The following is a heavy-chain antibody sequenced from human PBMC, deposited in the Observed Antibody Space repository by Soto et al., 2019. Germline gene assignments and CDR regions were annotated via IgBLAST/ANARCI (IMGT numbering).Heavy chain of an antibody. CDR1: GFTFSNYG. J-gene: IGHJ4*02. V-gene: IGHV3-30*18. CDR2: ISYDGSVK. Sequence: QVQLVESGGGVVQPGRSLRLSCAASGFTFSNYGMHWVRQAPGMELEWVAVISYDGSVKYFGDSVKGRFTISRDDSQHTLFLQMSSLRAEDTAVYYCSKPSEPFRAPYFFDSWGQGTLVTVSS. CDR3: SKPSEPFRAPYFFDS. D-gene: IGHD1-26*01.